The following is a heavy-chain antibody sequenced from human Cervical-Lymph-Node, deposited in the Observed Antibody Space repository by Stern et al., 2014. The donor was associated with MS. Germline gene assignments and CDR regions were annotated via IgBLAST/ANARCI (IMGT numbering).Heavy chain of an antibody. CDR1: GATFSPNA. CDR3: AREHHGGNFES. V-gene: IGHV1-69*01. D-gene: IGHD4-23*01. CDR2: IVPIFGRT. J-gene: IGHJ4*02. Sequence: QVQLMQSGAEVRKPGSSVKISCKASGATFSPNAISWLRQAPGQGPEWMAAIVPIFGRTNYIQTLRGRLTITADESASTAYMELRSLRSDDTAVYFCAREHHGGNFESWGQGTLVTVSS.